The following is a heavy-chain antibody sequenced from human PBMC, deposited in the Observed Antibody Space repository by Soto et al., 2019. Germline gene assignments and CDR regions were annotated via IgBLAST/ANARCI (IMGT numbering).Heavy chain of an antibody. D-gene: IGHD5-18*01. CDR2: IWYDGSNK. CDR3: GRDGALGDTAVVDS. CDR1: GFTFSTYG. Sequence: QVQLVESGGGVVQPGKSLRLSCAASGFTFSTYGMHWVRQAPGKGLEWVAVIWYDGSNKYHGDSLKGRFTISRDNSKNTLNLQINNLGAEDTAVYYCGRDGALGDTAVVDSWGQGTLVTVSS. J-gene: IGHJ4*02. V-gene: IGHV3-33*01.